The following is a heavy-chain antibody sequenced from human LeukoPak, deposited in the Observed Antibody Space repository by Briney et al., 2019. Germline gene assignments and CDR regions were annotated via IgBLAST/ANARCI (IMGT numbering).Heavy chain of an antibody. CDR2: IYDSGST. CDR3: ARHYYGSGSSPMDV. J-gene: IGHJ6*02. Sequence: SETLSLTCTVSGGSISSSSYYWSWVRQPPGKGLEWIGYIYDSGSTNYNPSLKSRVTISLDTSKKQFSLKLTSVTATDTAVFYCARHYYGSGSSPMDVWGQGTTVTVSS. D-gene: IGHD3-10*01. V-gene: IGHV4-61*05. CDR1: GGSISSSSYY.